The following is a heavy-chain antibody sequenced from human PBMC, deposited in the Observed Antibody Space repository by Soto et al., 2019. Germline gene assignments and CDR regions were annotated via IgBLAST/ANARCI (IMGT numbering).Heavy chain of an antibody. D-gene: IGHD3-3*01. Sequence: GGSLRLSCAASGFTFDDYTMHWVRQAPGKGLEWVSLISWDGGSTYYADSVKGRFTISRDNSKNSLYLQMNSLRTEDTALYYCAKDHTPLYYDFWSGYYASYFDYWGQGTLVTVSS. V-gene: IGHV3-43*01. CDR2: ISWDGGST. CDR3: AKDHTPLYYDFWSGYYASYFDY. CDR1: GFTFDDYT. J-gene: IGHJ4*02.